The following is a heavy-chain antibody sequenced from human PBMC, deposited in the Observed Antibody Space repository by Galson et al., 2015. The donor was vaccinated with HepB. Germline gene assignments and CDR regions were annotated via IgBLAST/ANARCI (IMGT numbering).Heavy chain of an antibody. V-gene: IGHV1-2*06. CDR3: ARDYGSGTYYNYYQNIDV. Sequence: SVKVSCKASGYTFIDYYIHWVRQAPGQGLEWMGRINPNSGGTDYAQKFQGRVTMTRDTSISTGYMELSRLRSDDTAVYYCARDYGSGTYYNYYQNIDVWGKGTTVTVSS. CDR2: INPNSGGT. CDR1: GYTFIDYY. J-gene: IGHJ6*03. D-gene: IGHD3-10*01.